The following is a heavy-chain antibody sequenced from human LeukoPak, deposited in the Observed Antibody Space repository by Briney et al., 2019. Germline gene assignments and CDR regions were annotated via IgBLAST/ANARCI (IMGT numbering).Heavy chain of an antibody. D-gene: IGHD3-3*01. CDR1: GFTFSSYA. V-gene: IGHV3-23*01. CDR3: AKVAGGVVIRTYYYMDV. CDR2: ISGSGGST. J-gene: IGHJ6*03. Sequence: GGSLRLSCAASGFTFSSYAMSWVRQAPGKGLEWVSAISGSGGSTYYADSVKGRFTISRDNSKNTLYLQMNSLRAEDTAVYYCAKVAGGVVIRTYYYMDVWGKGTTVTVSS.